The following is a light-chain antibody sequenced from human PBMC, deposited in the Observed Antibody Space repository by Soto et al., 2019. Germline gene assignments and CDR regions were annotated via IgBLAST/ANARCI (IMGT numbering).Light chain of an antibody. CDR2: DAS. J-gene: IGKJ1*01. V-gene: IGKV1-5*01. CDR1: QSISSW. Sequence: DIQMTQSPSTLSASVGDRVTITCRASQSISSWLAWYQQKPGKAPKLLIYDASSLESGVPSRFSGRGSGTEVNRTLSSRQPDDFATYYCQQYNSYSPTWTFGQGTKVEIK. CDR3: QQYNSYSPTWT.